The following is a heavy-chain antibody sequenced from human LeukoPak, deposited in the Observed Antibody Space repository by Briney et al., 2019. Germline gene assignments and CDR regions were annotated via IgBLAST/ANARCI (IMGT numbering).Heavy chain of an antibody. V-gene: IGHV3-23*01. CDR3: AKDLDTTGTTSHAFDI. D-gene: IGHD1-1*01. CDR1: GFTFSSYA. CDR2: ISGSGGST. J-gene: IGHJ3*02. Sequence: GGSLRLSCAASGFTFSSYAMSWVRQAPGKGLEWVSAISGSGGSTYYADSVKGRFTISRDNSKNTLYLQMNSLRAEDTAVYYCAKDLDTTGTTSHAFDIWGQGTMVTVSS.